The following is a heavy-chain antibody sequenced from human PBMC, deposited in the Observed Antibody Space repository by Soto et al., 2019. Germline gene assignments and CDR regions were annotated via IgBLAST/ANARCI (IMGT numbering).Heavy chain of an antibody. CDR2: IYYSGST. CDR1: GGSISSGDYY. V-gene: IGHV4-30-4*01. J-gene: IGHJ5*02. D-gene: IGHD2-15*01. Sequence: QVQLQESGPGLVKPSQTLSLTCTVSGGSISSGDYYWSWIRQPPGKGLEWIGYIYYSGSTYYNPSLKRRVTISVDTYKNQFSLKLSSVTAADTAVYYCAREVCSGGSCYYEKDYWFDPWGQGTLVTVSS. CDR3: AREVCSGGSCYYEKDYWFDP.